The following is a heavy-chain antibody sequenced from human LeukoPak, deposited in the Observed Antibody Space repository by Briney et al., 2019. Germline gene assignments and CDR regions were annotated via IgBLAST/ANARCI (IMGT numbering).Heavy chain of an antibody. CDR3: AREISGY. Sequence: GGSLRLPCAASGITVSSNYMNWVRQAPGKGLEWVAIIYSGGSTYYADSVKGRFTISRDNSKNTLYLQMNSLRAEDTAVYYCAREISGYWGQGTLVTVSS. CDR1: GITVSSNY. J-gene: IGHJ4*02. V-gene: IGHV3-66*01. CDR2: IYSGGST. D-gene: IGHD1-26*01.